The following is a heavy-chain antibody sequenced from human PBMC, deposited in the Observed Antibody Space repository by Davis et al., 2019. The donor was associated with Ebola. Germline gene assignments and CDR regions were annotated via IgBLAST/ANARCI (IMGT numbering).Heavy chain of an antibody. V-gene: IGHV3-33*03. Sequence: GESLKISCAASGFTFSSYGMHWVRQAPGKGLEWVAVIWYDGSNKYYADSVKGRFTISRDNAKNSLYLQMNSLRAEDTAVYYCARNYGSGSYYYYYYGMDVWGQGTTVTVSS. D-gene: IGHD3-10*01. CDR1: GFTFSSYG. CDR2: IWYDGSNK. CDR3: ARNYGSGSYYYYYYGMDV. J-gene: IGHJ6*02.